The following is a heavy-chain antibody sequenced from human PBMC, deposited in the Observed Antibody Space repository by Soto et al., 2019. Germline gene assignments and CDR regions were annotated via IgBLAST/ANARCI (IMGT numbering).Heavy chain of an antibody. J-gene: IGHJ4*02. D-gene: IGHD2-21*01. CDR3: ARDRCVGDSCFYDYFDF. CDR1: GFSFSTYW. Sequence: TGGSLRLSCAASGFSFSTYWMAWVRQAPGKGLEWVANIKQDGSEKYFVDSVKGRFTISRDNANSSLYLHMNSLRAEDTAVYYCARDRCVGDSCFYDYFDFWGQGVLVTVSS. CDR2: IKQDGSEK. V-gene: IGHV3-7*05.